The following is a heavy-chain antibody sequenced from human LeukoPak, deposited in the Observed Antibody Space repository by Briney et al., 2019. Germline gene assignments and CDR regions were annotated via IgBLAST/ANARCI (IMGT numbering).Heavy chain of an antibody. CDR1: GYTFTSYY. D-gene: IGHD3-10*01. CDR2: INPSGGST. Sequence: GGSVKVSCKASGYTFTSYYMHWVRQAPGQGLEWIGIINPSGGSTSYAQKFQGRVTMTRDTSTSTVYMELSSLRSEDTAVYYCARDGTSYYYGSGSPHYYGMDVWGKGTTVTVSS. J-gene: IGHJ6*04. CDR3: ARDGTSYYYGSGSPHYYGMDV. V-gene: IGHV1-46*01.